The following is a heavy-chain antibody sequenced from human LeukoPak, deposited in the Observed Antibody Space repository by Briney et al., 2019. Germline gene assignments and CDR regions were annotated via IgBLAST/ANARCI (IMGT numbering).Heavy chain of an antibody. J-gene: IGHJ4*02. Sequence: SETLSLTCTVSGGSISSSSYYWGWIRQPPGKGLEWIGSIYYSGSTYSNPSLKSRVTISVDTSKNQFSLKLSSVTAADTAVYYCARQLTVGATSEYYFDYWGQGTLVTVSS. CDR3: ARQLTVGATSEYYFDY. V-gene: IGHV4-39*01. CDR2: IYYSGST. CDR1: GGSISSSSYY. D-gene: IGHD1-26*01.